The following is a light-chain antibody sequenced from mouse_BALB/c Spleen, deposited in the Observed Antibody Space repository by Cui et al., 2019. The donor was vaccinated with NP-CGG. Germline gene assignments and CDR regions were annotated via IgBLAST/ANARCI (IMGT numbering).Light chain of an antibody. CDR1: TGAVTTSNY. CDR3: ALWYSNHWV. J-gene: IGLJ1*01. V-gene: IGLV1*01. Sequence: QAVVTQESALSTSPGETVTLTCRQSTGAVTTSNYANWVQEKPDNLFTGLIGGTNNRAPGIPARFSGYLIGDKAALTITGAQTEDEAIYFCALWYSNHWVFGGGTKLTVL. CDR2: GTN.